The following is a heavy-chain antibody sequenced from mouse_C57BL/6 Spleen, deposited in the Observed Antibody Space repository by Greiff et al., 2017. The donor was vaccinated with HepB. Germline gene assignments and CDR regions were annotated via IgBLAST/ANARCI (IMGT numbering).Heavy chain of an antibody. J-gene: IGHJ3*01. CDR3: AKALHYYGSSYEGFAY. CDR2: IDPANGNT. Sequence: EVQLQESVAELVRPGASVKLSCTASGFNIKNTYMHWVKQRPEQGLEWIGRIDPANGNTKYAPKFQGKATITADTSSNTAYLQLSSLTSEDTAIYYCAKALHYYGSSYEGFAYWGQGTLVTVSA. CDR1: GFNIKNTY. V-gene: IGHV14-3*01. D-gene: IGHD1-1*01.